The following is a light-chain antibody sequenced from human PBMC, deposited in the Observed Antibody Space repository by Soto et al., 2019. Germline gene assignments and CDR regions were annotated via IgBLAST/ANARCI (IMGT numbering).Light chain of an antibody. CDR1: RSNVGTNL. V-gene: IGLV1-44*01. J-gene: IGLJ1*01. Sequence: QSALTQPPSASGTPGQRVTISCSGRRSNVGTNLVNWYQQLPGTAPKLLIYAHIQRPSGVPDRFSGSTSGTSASLAISGLQSEDEADYCCAVWDDGLNGYVFGTGTRSPS. CDR2: AHI. CDR3: AVWDDGLNGYV.